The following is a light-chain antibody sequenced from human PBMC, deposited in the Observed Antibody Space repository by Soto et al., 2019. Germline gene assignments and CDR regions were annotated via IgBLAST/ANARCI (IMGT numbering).Light chain of an antibody. CDR3: QQYHIWPSWT. J-gene: IGKJ1*01. V-gene: IGKV3-15*01. Sequence: EIGLTQSPATPSVSLGDSATLSCRASQSVSLSLAWYQMRPGQPPRLLIYGASTRATDIPARFSGSGSGTDFTLTISSLQSEGFAVYFCQQYHIWPSWTFGQGTQVDIK. CDR1: QSVSLS. CDR2: GAS.